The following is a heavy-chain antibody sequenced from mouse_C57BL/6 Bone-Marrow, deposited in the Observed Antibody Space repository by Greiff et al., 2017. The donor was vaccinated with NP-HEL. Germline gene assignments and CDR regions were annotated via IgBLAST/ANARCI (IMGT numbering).Heavy chain of an antibody. CDR3: AREDWAVFDY. CDR2: IDPSDSYT. V-gene: IGHV1-69*01. J-gene: IGHJ2*01. Sequence: VQLQQSGAELVMPGASVKLSCKASGYTFTSYWMHWVKQRPGQGLEWIGEIDPSDSYTNYNQKFKGKSTLTVDKSSSTAYMQLSSLTSEDSAVYYCAREDWAVFDYWGQGTTLTVSS. D-gene: IGHD4-1*01. CDR1: GYTFTSYW.